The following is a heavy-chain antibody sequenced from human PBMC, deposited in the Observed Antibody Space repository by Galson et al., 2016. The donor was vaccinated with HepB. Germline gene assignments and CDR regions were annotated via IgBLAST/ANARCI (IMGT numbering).Heavy chain of an antibody. CDR3: AKGGLGLFEGLDA. CDR2: ISGSGGST. CDR1: GFTFGSYT. Sequence: SLRLSCAASGFTFGSYTMNWVRQAPGKGLEWVSAISGSGGSTYYADSVEGRFTISRDNSKNTLYLQMNSLRAEDTALYYCAKGGLGLFEGLDAWGQGTTVTVSS. D-gene: IGHD3-16*01. J-gene: IGHJ6*02. V-gene: IGHV3-23*01.